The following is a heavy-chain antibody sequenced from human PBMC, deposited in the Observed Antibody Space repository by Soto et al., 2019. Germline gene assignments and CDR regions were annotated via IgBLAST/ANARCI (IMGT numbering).Heavy chain of an antibody. Sequence: SETLSLTCAVYGGSFSGYYWSWIRQPPGKGLEWIGEINHSGSTNYNPSLKSRVTISVDKSKNQFSLKLSSVTAADTAVYYCARDESTYYYDSSGYSSNWFDPWGQGTLVTVSS. CDR1: GGSFSGYY. V-gene: IGHV4-34*01. CDR2: INHSGST. J-gene: IGHJ5*02. D-gene: IGHD3-22*01. CDR3: ARDESTYYYDSSGYSSNWFDP.